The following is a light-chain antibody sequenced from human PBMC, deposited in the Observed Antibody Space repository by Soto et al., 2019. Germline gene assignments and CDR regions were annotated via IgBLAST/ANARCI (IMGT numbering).Light chain of an antibody. CDR3: MESLQAPVT. V-gene: IGKV2-28*01. CDR2: LGS. CDR1: QNLLHSDGYNY. Sequence: DIVMTQSPLSLPVTPGEPASISCRSSQNLLHSDGYNYLDWYLQKPGQSPQLLIYLGSNRASGVPDRFSGSGSGTDFTLIISRVEAEDVGVYYCMESLQAPVTFGQGTRLEI. J-gene: IGKJ5*01.